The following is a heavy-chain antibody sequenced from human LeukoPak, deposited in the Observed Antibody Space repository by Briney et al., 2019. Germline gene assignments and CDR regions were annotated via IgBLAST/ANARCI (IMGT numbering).Heavy chain of an antibody. D-gene: IGHD5-18*01. CDR1: GYTFTSYD. J-gene: IGHJ4*02. Sequence: GASVKVSCKASGYTFTSYDINWVRQATGQGLEWMGWMNPNSGNTGYAQKFQGRVTMTRNTSISTAYMELSSLRSEDTAVYYCAGLTGYSYGEPPGGKYWGQGTLVTVSS. V-gene: IGHV1-8*01. CDR2: MNPNSGNT. CDR3: AGLTGYSYGEPPGGKY.